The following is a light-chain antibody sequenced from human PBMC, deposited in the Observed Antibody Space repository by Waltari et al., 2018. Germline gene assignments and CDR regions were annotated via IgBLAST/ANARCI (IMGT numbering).Light chain of an antibody. Sequence: DIQMTQSPSSLSTYVGDRVTITCRASQRIGNFLNWYQHKPGKAPDLLIYGADSLQSGVPSRFSGSGSGTDFTPTISSPQPEDFATYFCQQSYSSPYTFGQGTKLEIK. CDR2: GAD. CDR3: QQSYSSPYT. CDR1: QRIGNF. V-gene: IGKV1-39*01. J-gene: IGKJ2*01.